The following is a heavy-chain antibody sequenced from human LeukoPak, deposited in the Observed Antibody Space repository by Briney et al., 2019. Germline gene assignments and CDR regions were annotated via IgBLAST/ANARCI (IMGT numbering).Heavy chain of an antibody. J-gene: IGHJ4*02. CDR1: GGSFSGYY. D-gene: IGHD2-15*01. V-gene: IGHV4-34*01. CDR2: INHRGST. Sequence: SETLSLTCAVNGGSFSGYYWSWIRQPPGKGLEWIGEINHRGSTNYSPSLKSRVTVSVDTSKNQFSLKLSSVTAADTAVYYCARVRGIVVVVAAKLGGHYFDYWGQGTLVTVSS. CDR3: ARVRGIVVVVAAKLGGHYFDY.